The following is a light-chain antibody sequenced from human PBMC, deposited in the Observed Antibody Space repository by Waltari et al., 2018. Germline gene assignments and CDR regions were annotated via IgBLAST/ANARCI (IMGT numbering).Light chain of an antibody. V-gene: IGLV7-46*01. Sequence: QAVVTQEPSLTVAPGETVTLTCDSNTGAVTSRHYPYWFQQKPGHAPRTLIYDTSNKPSWTPARFSGSLLGDKAALILSGAQPEDEAEYYCLLSYSGAWVFGGGTKLTVL. CDR1: TGAVTSRHY. J-gene: IGLJ2*01. CDR3: LLSYSGAWV. CDR2: DTS.